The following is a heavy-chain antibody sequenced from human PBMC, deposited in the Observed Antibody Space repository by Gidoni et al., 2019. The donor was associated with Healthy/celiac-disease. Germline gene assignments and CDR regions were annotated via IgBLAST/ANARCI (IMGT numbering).Heavy chain of an antibody. CDR2: ISSSSSYI. D-gene: IGHD3-3*01. CDR3: ARDREEWLLSHYYGMDV. CDR1: GFTFSRYS. J-gene: IGHJ6*02. V-gene: IGHV3-21*01. Sequence: EVQLVESGGGLVKPGGSLRLSCEASGFTFSRYSMNWVRQAPGKGLEWVSSISSSSSYIYYADSVKGRFTISRDNAKNSLYLQMNSLRAEDTAVYYCARDREEWLLSHYYGMDVWGQGTTVTVSS.